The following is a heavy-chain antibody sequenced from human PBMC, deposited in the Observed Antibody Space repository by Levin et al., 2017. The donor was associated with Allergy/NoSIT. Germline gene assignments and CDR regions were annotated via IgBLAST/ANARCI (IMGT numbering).Heavy chain of an antibody. J-gene: IGHJ6*02. Sequence: SVKVSCKASGGTFSSYAISWVRQAPGQGLEWMGGIIPIFGTANYAQKFQGRVTITADESTSTAYMELSSLRSEDTAVYYCAGDDSSGYQYLPDGMDVWGQGTTVTVSS. CDR2: IIPIFGTA. D-gene: IGHD3-22*01. CDR1: GGTFSSYA. CDR3: AGDDSSGYQYLPDGMDV. V-gene: IGHV1-69*13.